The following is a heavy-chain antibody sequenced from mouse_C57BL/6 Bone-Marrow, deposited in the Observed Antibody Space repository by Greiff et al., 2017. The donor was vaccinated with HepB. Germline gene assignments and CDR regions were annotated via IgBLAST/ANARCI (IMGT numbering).Heavy chain of an antibody. CDR3: ARFEGYYPAWFAY. Sequence: VKLLESGAELARPGASVKLSCKASGYTFTSYGISWVKQRTGQGLEWIGEIYPRSGNTYYNEKFKGKATLTADKSSSTAYMELRSLTSEDSAVYFCARFEGYYPAWFAYWGQGTLVTVSA. V-gene: IGHV1-81*01. CDR1: GYTFTSYG. D-gene: IGHD2-3*01. J-gene: IGHJ3*01. CDR2: IYPRSGNT.